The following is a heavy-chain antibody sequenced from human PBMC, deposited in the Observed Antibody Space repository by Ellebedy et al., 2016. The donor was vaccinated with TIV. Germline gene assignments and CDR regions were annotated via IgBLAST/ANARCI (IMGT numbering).Heavy chain of an antibody. Sequence: SETLSLTCTVSGGSISSHYWSWIRQPPGKGLEWIGYIYYSGSTNYNPSLKSRVTISVDTSKNQFSLKLSSVTAADTAVDYCARRYAVSYYYDSTEGRNAFDIWGQGTMVTVSS. CDR3: ARRYAVSYYYDSTEGRNAFDI. J-gene: IGHJ3*02. D-gene: IGHD3-22*01. V-gene: IGHV4-59*08. CDR1: GGSISSHY. CDR2: IYYSGST.